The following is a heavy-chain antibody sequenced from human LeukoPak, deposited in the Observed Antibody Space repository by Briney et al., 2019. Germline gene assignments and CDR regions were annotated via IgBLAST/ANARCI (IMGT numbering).Heavy chain of an antibody. CDR1: GFSVSTKY. J-gene: IGHJ2*01. Sequence: GGSLRLSCEVSGFSVSTKYMNWVRQAPGKGLEWVSILYSGDTTYYADSVKGRFTVARGSSKNTLYLHINSLRAEDTAVYYCARVGDHYHWYLDLWGRGALVTASS. CDR3: ARVGDHYHWYLDL. CDR2: LYSGDTT. V-gene: IGHV3-53*01. D-gene: IGHD3-10*01.